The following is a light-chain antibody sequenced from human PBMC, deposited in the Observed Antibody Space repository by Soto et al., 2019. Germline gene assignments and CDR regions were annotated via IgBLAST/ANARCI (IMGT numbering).Light chain of an antibody. CDR2: GAS. J-gene: IGKJ1*01. V-gene: IGKV3-20*01. CDR1: QSVDRNY. Sequence: EIVLTQSPGTLSLSPGESATLSCRASQSVDRNYLAWFQQKPGQAPRLLIYGASSRATDIPPRFSGSGSGTEFVLTISGLEPEDFAVYYCHQFASTPRTFGQGTKVESK. CDR3: HQFASTPRT.